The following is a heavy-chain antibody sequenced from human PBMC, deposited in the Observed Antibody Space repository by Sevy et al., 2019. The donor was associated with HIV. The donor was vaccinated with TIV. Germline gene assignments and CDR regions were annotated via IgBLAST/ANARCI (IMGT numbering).Heavy chain of an antibody. D-gene: IGHD2-2*02. Sequence: ASVKVSCKASGYTFTNYGINWVRQAPGQGLEWMGWIIAYNGNTEYEQNFQGRVTMTTDTSTSTAYMELRSLRSDDTAVYYCARYCSSTSCYTVDRKLDYWGQGTLVTVSS. V-gene: IGHV1-18*04. CDR1: GYTFTNYG. CDR2: IIAYNGNT. CDR3: ARYCSSTSCYTVDRKLDY. J-gene: IGHJ4*02.